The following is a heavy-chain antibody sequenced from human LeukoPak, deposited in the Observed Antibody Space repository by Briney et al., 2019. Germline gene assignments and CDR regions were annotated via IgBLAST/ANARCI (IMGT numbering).Heavy chain of an antibody. CDR1: GFTFSSYG. CDR3: AKDLQYYDSSGYQDY. V-gene: IGHV3-30*18. CDR2: ISYDGSNK. J-gene: IGHJ4*02. D-gene: IGHD3-22*01. Sequence: GGSLRLSCAASGFTFSSYGIHWVRQAPGKGLEWVAVISYDGSNKYYADFVKGRFAISRDNSKNTLYLQMNSLRAEDTAVYYCAKDLQYYDSSGYQDYWGQGTLVTVSS.